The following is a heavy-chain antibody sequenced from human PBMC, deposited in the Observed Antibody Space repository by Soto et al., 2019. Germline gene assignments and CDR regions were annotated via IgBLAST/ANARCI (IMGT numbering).Heavy chain of an antibody. CDR3: ARDRPSGWFVEGGYYFDC. V-gene: IGHV4-38-2*02. J-gene: IGHJ4*02. Sequence: SETLSLTCAVSDYSISSGFYWGWIRQPPGKGLEWIGSIYHSGTTFYNPSPKSRVTISVDTSKNQFSLNLTSVTAADSAVYYCARDRPSGWFVEGGYYFDCWGQGTLVTVSS. D-gene: IGHD6-19*01. CDR2: IYHSGTT. CDR1: DYSISSGFY.